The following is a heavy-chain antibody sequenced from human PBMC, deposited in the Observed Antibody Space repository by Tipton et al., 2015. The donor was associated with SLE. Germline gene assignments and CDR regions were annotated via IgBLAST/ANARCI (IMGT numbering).Heavy chain of an antibody. V-gene: IGHV3-23*03. J-gene: IGHJ4*02. CDR3: VKTFGPSALFPGD. CDR1: GFTFSSYA. CDR2: IFDGDRRR. D-gene: IGHD2/OR15-2a*01. Sequence: SLRLSCEASGFTFSSYAMTWVRQAPGKGLEWVSSIFDGDRRRYYADSVKGRFTISRDDSNNMLYLQMNSLRGADTAVYYCVKTFGPSALFPGDWGLGTLVTVSS.